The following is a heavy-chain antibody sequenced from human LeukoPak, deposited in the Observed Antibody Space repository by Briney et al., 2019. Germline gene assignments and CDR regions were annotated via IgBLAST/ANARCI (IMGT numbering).Heavy chain of an antibody. CDR1: GITFSSYA. J-gene: IGHJ4*02. CDR3: ASQNYYGSGSYYTGYFDY. D-gene: IGHD3-10*01. Sequence: SGGSLRLSCAASGITFSSYAMSWVRQAPGKGLEWVSAISGSSGSTYYADSVKGRFTISRDNSKNTLYLQMNSLRAEDTAVYYCASQNYYGSGSYYTGYFDYWGQGTLVTVSS. CDR2: ISGSSGST. V-gene: IGHV3-23*01.